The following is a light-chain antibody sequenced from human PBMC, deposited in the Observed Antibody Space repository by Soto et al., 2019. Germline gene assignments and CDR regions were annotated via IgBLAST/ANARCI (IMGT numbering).Light chain of an antibody. V-gene: IGKV3-11*01. J-gene: IGKJ5*01. Sequence: EIVLTQSPATLSLSPGERATLSCRASQSVSSYLAWYRQKPGQAPRLLIYDASNRAAGIPARFSCSGSGTDFTLTISSLEPEDFAVYYCQKGSNFFGQGTRLEI. CDR1: QSVSSY. CDR3: QKGSNF. CDR2: DAS.